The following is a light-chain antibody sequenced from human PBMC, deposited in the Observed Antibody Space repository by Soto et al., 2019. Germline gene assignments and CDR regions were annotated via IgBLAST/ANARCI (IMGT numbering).Light chain of an antibody. V-gene: IGKV3-15*01. CDR3: QQYNNWPPEIT. J-gene: IGKJ5*01. CDR1: QSVNSN. CDR2: DAS. Sequence: EVVLTQSPGTLSLSPGERATLSCRASQSVNSNSLAWYQQKPGQAPRLLIYDASTRATDIPARFSGSGSGTEFTLTISSLQSEDFAVYYCQQYNNWPPEITFGQGTRLRL.